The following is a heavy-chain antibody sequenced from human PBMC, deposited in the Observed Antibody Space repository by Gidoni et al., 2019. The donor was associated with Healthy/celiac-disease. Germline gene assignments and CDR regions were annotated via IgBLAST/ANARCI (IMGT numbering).Heavy chain of an antibody. J-gene: IGHJ4*02. V-gene: IGHV3-9*01. Sequence: EVQLVESGGGLVQPGRSLRLSCDASGFTFDDYAMHWVRQAPGKGMEWVSGISWNSGSIGYADSVKGRFTISRDNAKNSLYLQMNSLRAEDTALYYCAKVRYSSSPGGFDYWGQGTLVTVSS. CDR1: GFTFDDYA. CDR3: AKVRYSSSPGGFDY. D-gene: IGHD6-6*01. CDR2: ISWNSGSI.